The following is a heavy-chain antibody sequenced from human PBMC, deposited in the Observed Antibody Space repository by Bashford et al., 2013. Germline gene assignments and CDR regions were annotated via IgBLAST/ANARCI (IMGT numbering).Heavy chain of an antibody. CDR3: ARRYCSGGTCYNDY. V-gene: IGHV5-51*01. Sequence: GESLKISCKGSGYSFTSYWIGWVRQMPGKGLEWMGMIWPGDSDTKYSPSFQGQVTISADKSINNAYLQWSSLKTSDTAMYYCARRYCSGGTCYNDYWGQGTLVTVSS. J-gene: IGHJ4*02. CDR1: GYSFTSYW. D-gene: IGHD2-15*01. CDR2: IWPGDSDT.